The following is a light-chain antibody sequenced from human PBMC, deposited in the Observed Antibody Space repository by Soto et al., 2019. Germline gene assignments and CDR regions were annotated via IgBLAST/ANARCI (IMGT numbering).Light chain of an antibody. CDR1: SSNIGAGYD. CDR3: QSDDSSLSAL. CDR2: GNS. J-gene: IGLJ3*02. Sequence: QAVVTQPPSVSGAPGQRVTISCTGSSSNIGAGYDVHWYQQLPGTAPKLLIYGNSNRSSGVPDRFSGSKSGTSASLAITGLQAEDEADYYCQSDDSSLSALFGGGTKLTFL. V-gene: IGLV1-40*01.